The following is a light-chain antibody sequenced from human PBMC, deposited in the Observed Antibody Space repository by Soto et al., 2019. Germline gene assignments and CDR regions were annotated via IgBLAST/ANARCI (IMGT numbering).Light chain of an antibody. CDR3: MQGRQTPLT. Sequence: DIVMTQSPLSLPVTPGEPASISCRSSQSLLYSNGYNYLDWYLQKPGQSPQLLIYLGSNRASGVPYRFSGSGSGTEFTLEIRRVEAEDVGVSYCMQGRQTPLTFGGGTKVEIK. CDR2: LGS. J-gene: IGKJ4*01. V-gene: IGKV2-28*01. CDR1: QSLLYSNGYNY.